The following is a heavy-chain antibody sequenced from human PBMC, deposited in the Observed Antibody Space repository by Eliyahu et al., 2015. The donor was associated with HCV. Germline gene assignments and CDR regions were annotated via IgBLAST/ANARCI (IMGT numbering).Heavy chain of an antibody. V-gene: IGHV3-48*03. J-gene: IGHJ6*02. CDR3: ARFDGKDWLLYYYYYGMDV. Sequence: EVQLVESGGGLVQPGGSLRLSCAASGFTFSSYEMNWVRQAPGKGLEWVSYISSSGSTIYYADSVKGRFTISRDNAKNSLYLQMNSLRAEDTAVYYCARFDGKDWLLYYYYYGMDVWGQGTTVTVSS. D-gene: IGHD3-9*01. CDR1: GFTFSSYE. CDR2: ISSSGSTI.